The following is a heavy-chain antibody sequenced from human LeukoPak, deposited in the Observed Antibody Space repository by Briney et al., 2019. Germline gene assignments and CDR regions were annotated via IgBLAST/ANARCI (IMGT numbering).Heavy chain of an antibody. CDR2: IYYSGST. CDR3: ARGRVGGARSRILDY. Sequence: SETLSLTCTVSGGSISNYYWSWIRQPPGKGLEWIGYIYYSGSTNYNPSLKSRVTISVDTSKNQFSLKLSSVTAADTAVYYCARGRVGGARSRILDYWGQGTLVTVSS. D-gene: IGHD1-26*01. CDR1: GGSISNYY. V-gene: IGHV4-59*01. J-gene: IGHJ4*02.